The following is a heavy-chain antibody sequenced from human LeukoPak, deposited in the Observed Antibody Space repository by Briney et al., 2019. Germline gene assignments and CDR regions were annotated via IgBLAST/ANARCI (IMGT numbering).Heavy chain of an antibody. V-gene: IGHV4-34*01. D-gene: IGHD6-19*01. CDR3: ASRTLVAGPFDY. CDR1: GGSFSGYY. CDR2: INHSGST. J-gene: IGHJ4*02. Sequence: SETLSLTCAVYGGSFSGYYWSWIRQPPGKGLEWIGEINHSGSTNYNPSLKSRVTISVDKSKNQFSLMLSSVTAADTAVYYCASRTLVAGPFDYWGQGTLVIVSS.